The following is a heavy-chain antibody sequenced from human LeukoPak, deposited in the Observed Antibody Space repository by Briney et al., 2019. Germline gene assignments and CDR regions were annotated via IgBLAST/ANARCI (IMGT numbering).Heavy chain of an antibody. V-gene: IGHV4-39*01. J-gene: IGHJ4*02. CDR1: GGSISSSSYY. CDR2: ISYSGST. D-gene: IGHD3-3*02. CDR3: ARGSSGGTFGY. Sequence: SETLSLTCTVSGGSISSSSYYWGWIRQPPGKGLEWIGSISYSGSTSYNPSLKSRVTISVATSKNQFSLKLNSVTAADTAVYYCARGSSGGTFGYWGQGTLVTVSS.